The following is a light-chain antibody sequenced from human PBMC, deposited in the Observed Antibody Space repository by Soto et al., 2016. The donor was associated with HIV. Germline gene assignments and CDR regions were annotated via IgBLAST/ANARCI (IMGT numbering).Light chain of an antibody. V-gene: IGKV1-6*01. CDR3: LQDYNYPPT. CDR2: AAS. J-gene: IGKJ4*01. CDR1: QGIRNN. Sequence: AIQMTQSPSSLSASVGDRVTISCRASQGIRNNLGWFQQKPGKAPKLLIYAASNLQSGVPSRFSGSGSSTDFTLTISRLQSEDFATYFCLQDYNYPPTFGGGTKVEIK.